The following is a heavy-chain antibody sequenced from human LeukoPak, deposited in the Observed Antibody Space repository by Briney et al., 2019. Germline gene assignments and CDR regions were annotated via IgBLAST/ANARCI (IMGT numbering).Heavy chain of an antibody. CDR1: GGSISNTDYY. CDR2: IYHSGST. J-gene: IGHJ4*02. Sequence: HPSQTLSLTCTVSGGSISNTDYYWTWIRQPPGKGLEWIGYIYHSGSTHYNPSLKSRVTISVDGSKNQFSLTLRSVTAADTAVYYCVREGGATIMTPRCFDYWGQGTLVTVSS. CDR3: VREGGATIMTPRCFDY. D-gene: IGHD5-12*01. V-gene: IGHV4-30-2*01.